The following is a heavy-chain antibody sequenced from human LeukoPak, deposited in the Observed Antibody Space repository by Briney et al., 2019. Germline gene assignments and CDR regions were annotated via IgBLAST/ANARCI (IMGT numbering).Heavy chain of an antibody. V-gene: IGHV3-7*01. CDR2: IKGDGSER. D-gene: IGHD3-9*01. CDR1: GSTFSNYW. J-gene: IGHJ4*02. Sequence: GGSLRLSXEVSGSTFSNYWMSWIRQVPGKGLEWLACIKGDGSERHYVDSVRGRFTVSRASAKNSLYLQMNSLRAEDTAVYYCASLQPAPKVVNGFWGQGPLVTIPT. CDR3: ASLQPAPKVVNGF.